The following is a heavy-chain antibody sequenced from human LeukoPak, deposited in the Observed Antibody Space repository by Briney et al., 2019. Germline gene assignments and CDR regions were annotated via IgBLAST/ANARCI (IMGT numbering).Heavy chain of an antibody. CDR2: TYYRSKWFN. D-gene: IGHD2-21*01. CDR3: AKGAGDTNWFDP. Sequence: SQTLSLTCAISGDSVSSNTAAWNWIRQSPSRGLEWLGRTYYRSKWFNHYALSVKSRIIINPDTSKNQFSLHPNSVTPEDTAVYYCAKGAGDTNWFDPWGQGTLVTVSS. J-gene: IGHJ5*02. V-gene: IGHV6-1*01. CDR1: GDSVSSNTAA.